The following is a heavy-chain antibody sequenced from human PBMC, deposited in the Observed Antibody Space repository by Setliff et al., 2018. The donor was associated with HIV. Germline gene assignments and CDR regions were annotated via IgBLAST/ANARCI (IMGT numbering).Heavy chain of an antibody. CDR2: ISAYNGNT. CDR1: GYGFTRKI. V-gene: IGHV1-18*01. J-gene: IGHJ4*02. CDR3: ARDQGDNFWSGYCLDY. Sequence: ASVKVSCKASGYGFTRKIIHWVRQAPGQGLEWMGWISAYNGNTNYAQTLQGRVTMTTDTSTSTAYMELSSLRSEDTAVYYCARDQGDNFWSGYCLDYWGQGTLVTVSS. D-gene: IGHD3-3*01.